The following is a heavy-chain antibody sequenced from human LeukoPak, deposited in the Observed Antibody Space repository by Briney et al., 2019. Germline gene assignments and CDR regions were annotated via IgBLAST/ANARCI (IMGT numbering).Heavy chain of an antibody. D-gene: IGHD6-13*01. CDR1: GFTFSSYW. V-gene: IGHV3-7*01. CDR2: IKQDGSEK. CDR3: ARDRQQLDGSVDYYYYMDV. Sequence: GGSLRLSCAASGFTFSSYWMSWVRQAPGKGLEWVANIKQDGSEKYYVDSVKGRFTISRDNAKNSLYLQMNSLRAEDTAVYYCARDRQQLDGSVDYYYYMDVWGKGTTVTVSS. J-gene: IGHJ6*03.